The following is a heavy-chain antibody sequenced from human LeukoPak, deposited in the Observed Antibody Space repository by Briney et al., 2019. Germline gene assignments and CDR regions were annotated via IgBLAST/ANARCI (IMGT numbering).Heavy chain of an antibody. Sequence: ASVKVSCKTSGYTFSNIGISWVRQAPGQGREWMGWISGNNDNPNYGQKFQGRFTVTTDSSTSTACMELRNLRSDDTAVYYCARDGTSTDDYWGQGTLVTVSS. CDR3: ARDGTSTDDY. CDR2: ISGNNDNP. J-gene: IGHJ4*02. V-gene: IGHV1-18*01. D-gene: IGHD2-2*01. CDR1: GYTFSNIG.